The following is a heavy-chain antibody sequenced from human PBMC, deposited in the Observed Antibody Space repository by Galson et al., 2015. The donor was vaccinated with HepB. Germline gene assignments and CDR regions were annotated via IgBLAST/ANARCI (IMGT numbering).Heavy chain of an antibody. CDR1: GGTFSSYA. CDR3: AASDCSGGSCYFPVGYYYYGMDV. V-gene: IGHV1-69*13. D-gene: IGHD2-15*01. CDR2: IIPIFGTA. Sequence: SVKVSCKASGGTFSSYAISWVRQAPGQGLEWMGGIIPIFGTANYAQKFQGRVTITADESTSTAYMELSSRRSEDTAVYYCAASDCSGGSCYFPVGYYYYGMDVWGQWTTVTVSS. J-gene: IGHJ6*02.